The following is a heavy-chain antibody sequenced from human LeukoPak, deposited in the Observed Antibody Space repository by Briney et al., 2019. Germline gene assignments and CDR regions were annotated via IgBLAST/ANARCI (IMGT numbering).Heavy chain of an antibody. J-gene: IGHJ6*02. CDR2: VHHTGVT. CDR1: GGSITSLY. CDR3: VGSATIAVFRYGMDV. V-gene: IGHV4-59*11. D-gene: IGHD6-19*01. Sequence: SETLSLTCSVSGGSITSLYWSWVRQPPGKGLEYVGYVHHTGVTNHNPSLRGRVTVSMDASKNQFYLKLNSVTAADTAVYYCVGSATIAVFRYGMDVWGQGTTVTVSS.